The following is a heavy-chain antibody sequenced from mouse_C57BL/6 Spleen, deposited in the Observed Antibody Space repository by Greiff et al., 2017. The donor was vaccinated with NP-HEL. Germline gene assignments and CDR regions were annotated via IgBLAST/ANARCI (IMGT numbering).Heavy chain of an antibody. J-gene: IGHJ4*01. Sequence: DVKLVESGGGLVKPGGSLKLSCAASGFTFSSYAMSWVRQTPEKRLEWVATISDGGSYTYYPDNVKGRFTISRDNAKNNLYLQMSHLKSEDTAMYYCARDPLHYAMDDWGQGTSVTVSS. D-gene: IGHD1-2*01. CDR1: GFTFSSYA. V-gene: IGHV5-4*01. CDR2: ISDGGSYT. CDR3: ARDPLHYAMDD.